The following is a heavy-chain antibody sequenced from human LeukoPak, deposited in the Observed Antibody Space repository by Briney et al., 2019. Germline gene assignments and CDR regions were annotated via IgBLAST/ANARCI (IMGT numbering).Heavy chain of an antibody. J-gene: IGHJ4*02. V-gene: IGHV3-30*18. CDR2: ISYDGSNK. Sequence: GGSLRLSCAASGFTFSSYGMHWVRQAPGKGLEWVAIISYDGSNKYYADSVKGRFTISRDNSKNTLYLQMNSLRAEDTAVYYCAKDPTHKARADSSGSYYFDYWGQGTLVTVSS. CDR3: AKDPTHKARADSSGSYYFDY. D-gene: IGHD3-22*01. CDR1: GFTFSSYG.